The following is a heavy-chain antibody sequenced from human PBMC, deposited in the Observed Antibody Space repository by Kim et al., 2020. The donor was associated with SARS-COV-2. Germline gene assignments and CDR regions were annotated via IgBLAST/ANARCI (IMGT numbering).Heavy chain of an antibody. CDR3: ARDSSSCSFHY. V-gene: IGHV4-39*07. D-gene: IGHD6-13*01. CDR2: IYYSGST. Sequence: SETLSLTCTVSGGSISSSSYYWGWIRQPPGKGLEWIGSIYYSGSTYYNPSLKSRVTISVDTSKNQFSLKLSSVTAADTAVYYCARDSSSCSFHYWGQGTL. J-gene: IGHJ4*02. CDR1: GGSISSSSYY.